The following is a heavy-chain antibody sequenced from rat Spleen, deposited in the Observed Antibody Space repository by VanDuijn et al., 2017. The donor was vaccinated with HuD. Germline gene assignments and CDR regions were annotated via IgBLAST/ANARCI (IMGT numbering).Heavy chain of an antibody. J-gene: IGHJ1*01. D-gene: IGHD1-2*01. CDR1: GFSLTSYG. CDR3: TRGHGSYALWYFDF. Sequence: QVQLKESGPGLVQPSQTLSLTCTVSGFSLTSYGVSWVRQPPGKGLEWMGRMRYNGDTHYTSANKYRLSISRDTSKNQVFLKMNSLQTDDTGTYYCTRGHGSYALWYFDFWGPGTMVTVSS. V-gene: IGHV2-63*01. CDR2: MRYNGDT.